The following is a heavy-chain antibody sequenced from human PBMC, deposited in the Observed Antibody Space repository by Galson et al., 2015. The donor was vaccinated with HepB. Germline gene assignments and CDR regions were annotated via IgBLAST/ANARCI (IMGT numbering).Heavy chain of an antibody. V-gene: IGHV3-49*03. CDR1: GFTFGDYA. CDR3: TREGGLGYCSGGSCYSDWFDP. J-gene: IGHJ5*02. Sequence: SLRLSCAASGFTFGDYAMSWFRQAPGKGLEWVGFIRSKAYGGTTEYAASVKGRFTISRDDSKSIAYLQMNSLKTEDTAVYYCTREGGLGYCSGGSCYSDWFDPWGQGTLVTVSS. D-gene: IGHD2-15*01. CDR2: IRSKAYGGTT.